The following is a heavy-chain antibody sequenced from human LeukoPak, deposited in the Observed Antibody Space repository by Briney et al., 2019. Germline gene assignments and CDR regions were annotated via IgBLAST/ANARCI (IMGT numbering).Heavy chain of an antibody. CDR3: ARDPGDNVVVQAVDTTPR. J-gene: IGHJ4*02. V-gene: IGHV4-30-2*01. D-gene: IGHD2-2*01. Sequence: SETLSSTCTVPGAPIRSGGYYWSWIRQPQGRGLEWIGYIYHSGSTYYNPSLKSRVTISVDRSKNQFPLKLSSATAADTAVYYSARDPGDNVVVQAVDTTPRWGQGTLVTVSS. CDR1: GAPIRSGGYY. CDR2: IYHSGST.